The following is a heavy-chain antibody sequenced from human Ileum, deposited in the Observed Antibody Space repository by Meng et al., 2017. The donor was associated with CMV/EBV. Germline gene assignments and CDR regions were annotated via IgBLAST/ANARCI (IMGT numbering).Heavy chain of an antibody. V-gene: IGHV3-23*01. CDR1: GFTFNNYA. CDR3: ARDSDSVRYYDFWSGYYGMDV. J-gene: IGHJ6*02. D-gene: IGHD3-3*01. CDR2: ISASGGNT. Sequence: GESLKISCAASGFTFNNYAMNWVRQAPGKGLEWVSSISASGGNTYYADSVKGRFTISRDNSKNTLYLQMNSLRAEDTAVYYCARDSDSVRYYDFWSGYYGMDVWGQGTTVTVSS.